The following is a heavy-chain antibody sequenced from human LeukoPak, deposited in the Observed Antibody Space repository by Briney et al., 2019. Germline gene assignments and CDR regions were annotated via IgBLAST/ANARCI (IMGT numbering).Heavy chain of an antibody. CDR3: ARDIDYGGNFFFDY. CDR2: INPNSGGT. J-gene: IGHJ4*02. CDR1: GYTFTGYY. V-gene: IGHV1-2*02. D-gene: IGHD4-23*01. Sequence: ASVKVSCKASGYTFTGYYMHWVRQAPGQGLEWMGWINPNSGGTNYAQKFQGRVTMTRDTSISTAYMELSRLRSDDTAVYYCARDIDYGGNFFFDYWGQGTLVTVSS.